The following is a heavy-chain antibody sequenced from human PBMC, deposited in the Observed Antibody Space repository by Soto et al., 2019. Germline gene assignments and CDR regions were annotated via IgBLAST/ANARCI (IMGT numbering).Heavy chain of an antibody. Sequence: ASVKDSCNASEGTFSSYAITWVRQTPGQGLEWMAGIIPIFDTANYAQKFQGRVTITADKSTSTAYMELSSLRSQDTAVYYCARLSRQQVVRLPFDYWGQGTMVTVYS. CDR3: ARLSRQQVVRLPFDY. CDR1: EGTFSSYA. V-gene: IGHV1-69*06. D-gene: IGHD6-13*01. J-gene: IGHJ4*02. CDR2: IIPIFDTA.